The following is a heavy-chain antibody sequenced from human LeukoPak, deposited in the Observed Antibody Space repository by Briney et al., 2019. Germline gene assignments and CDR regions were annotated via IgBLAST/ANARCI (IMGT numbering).Heavy chain of an antibody. J-gene: IGHJ4*02. CDR2: INAGNGNT. Sequence: ASVKVSCKASGYTFTGYYMHWVRQAPGQRLEWMGWINAGNGNTKYSQKFQGRVTMTEDTSTDTAYMELSSLRSEDTAVYYCATGAVAAYYFDYWGQGTLVTVSS. V-gene: IGHV1/OR15-3*02. D-gene: IGHD6-19*01. CDR1: GYTFTGYY. CDR3: ATGAVAAYYFDY.